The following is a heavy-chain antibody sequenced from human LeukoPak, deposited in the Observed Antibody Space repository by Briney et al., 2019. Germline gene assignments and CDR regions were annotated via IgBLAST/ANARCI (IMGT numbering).Heavy chain of an antibody. CDR1: GFTFSSYW. V-gene: IGHV3-74*01. CDR3: ARGYYDFWSGYLDY. Sequence: PGGSLRLSCAASGFTFSSYWMHWVRQAPEKGLVWVSRINSDGSSTSYADSVKGRFTISRDNAKNTLYLQMNILRAEDTVVYYCARGYYDFWSGYLDYWGQGTLVTVSS. J-gene: IGHJ4*02. D-gene: IGHD3-3*01. CDR2: INSDGSST.